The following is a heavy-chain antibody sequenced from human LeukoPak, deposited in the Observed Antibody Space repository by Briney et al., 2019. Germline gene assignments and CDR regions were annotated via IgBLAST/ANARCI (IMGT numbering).Heavy chain of an antibody. D-gene: IGHD2-2*01. CDR1: GFTFSSYG. J-gene: IGHJ4*02. CDR2: IRYDGSNK. V-gene: IGHV3-30*02. CDR3: AAPGVPAATYYFDY. Sequence: GGSLRLSCAASGFTFSSYGMHWVRQAPGKGPERVAFIRYDGSNKYYADSVKGRFTISRGNSKNTVYLQMNSLRAEDAAVYYCAAPGVPAATYYFDYWGQGTLVTVSS.